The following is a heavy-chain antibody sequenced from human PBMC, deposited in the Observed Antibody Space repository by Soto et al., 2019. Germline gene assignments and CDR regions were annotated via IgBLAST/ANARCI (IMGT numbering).Heavy chain of an antibody. Sequence: QVQLVESGGGVVQPGRSLRLSCAASGFTFSSYAMHWVRQAPGKGLEWVAVISYDGSNKYYADSVKGRFTISRDNSKNTLYLQMNSLRAEETAVYYCARELGDSSGWYDFDYWGQGTLVTVSS. D-gene: IGHD6-19*01. CDR1: GFTFSSYA. CDR2: ISYDGSNK. CDR3: ARELGDSSGWYDFDY. V-gene: IGHV3-30-3*01. J-gene: IGHJ4*02.